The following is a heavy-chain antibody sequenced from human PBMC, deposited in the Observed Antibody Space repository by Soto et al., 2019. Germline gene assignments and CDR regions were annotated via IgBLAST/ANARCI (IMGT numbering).Heavy chain of an antibody. CDR3: ARTPGEGKYYYGSGSLDY. V-gene: IGHV3-48*03. CDR2: VSSSGSTI. CDR1: GFTFSSYE. J-gene: IGHJ4*02. D-gene: IGHD3-10*01. Sequence: GGSLRLSCAASGFTFSSYEMNWVRQAPGKGLEWVSYVSSSGSTIYYADSVKGRFTISRDNAKNSLYLQMSSLRAEDTAVYYCARTPGEGKYYYGSGSLDYWGQGTLVTVSS.